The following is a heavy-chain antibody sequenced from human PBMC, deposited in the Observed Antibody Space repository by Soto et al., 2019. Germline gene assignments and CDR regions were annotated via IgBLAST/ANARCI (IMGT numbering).Heavy chain of an antibody. CDR2: IYYTGNS. D-gene: IGHD6-19*01. Sequence: QVQLQESGPELVKPSQTLSLTCSVSGGSITTNGHYWTWIRQHPGQGLEWIAYIYYTGNSYLNPSLQSPLSISVDTSKNQFSLELRSVTAADTAVYYCAREQWGFDSWGQGTLVTVSS. J-gene: IGHJ4*02. V-gene: IGHV4-31*01. CDR1: GGSITTNGHY. CDR3: AREQWGFDS.